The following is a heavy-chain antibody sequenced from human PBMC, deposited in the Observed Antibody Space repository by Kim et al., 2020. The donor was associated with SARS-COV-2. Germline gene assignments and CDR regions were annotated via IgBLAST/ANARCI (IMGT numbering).Heavy chain of an antibody. V-gene: IGHV4-39*01. CDR3: ARQAIRFGELLYDYYYYYGMDV. CDR1: GGSISSSSYY. D-gene: IGHD3-10*01. Sequence: SETLSLTCTVSGGSISSSSYYWGWIRQPPGKGLEWIGSIYYSGSTYYNPSLKSRVTISVDTSKNQFSLKLSSVTAADTAVYYCARQAIRFGELLYDYYYYYGMDVWGQGTTVTVSS. J-gene: IGHJ6*02. CDR2: IYYSGST.